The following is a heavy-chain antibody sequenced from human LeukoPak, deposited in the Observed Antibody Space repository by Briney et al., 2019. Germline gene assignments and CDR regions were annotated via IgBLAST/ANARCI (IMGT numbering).Heavy chain of an antibody. J-gene: IGHJ5*02. Sequence: PGGSLRLSCAASGFTFSSYSMNWVRQAPGKGLEWVSFISGSSSYIYYADSVKGRFTISRDNAKNSLYLQVNSLRAEDTAVYSCARGADGVSSNSRGWFDPWGQGTLVTVSS. CDR2: ISGSSSYI. CDR1: GFTFSSYS. CDR3: ARGADGVSSNSRGWFDP. D-gene: IGHD2-15*01. V-gene: IGHV3-21*01.